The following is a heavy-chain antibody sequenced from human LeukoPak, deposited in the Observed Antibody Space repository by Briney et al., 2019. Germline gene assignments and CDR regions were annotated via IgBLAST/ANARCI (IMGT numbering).Heavy chain of an antibody. J-gene: IGHJ3*02. CDR3: ARNLGTLATGGVALDI. D-gene: IGHD1-14*01. V-gene: IGHV3-7*01. Sequence: PGRSLRLSCAASGFTFSSYWMSWVRQAPGKGLEWVAHIKQDGSEIYYVDSMKGRFTISRDNAKNSLYLQMDSLRVEDTAMYYCARNLGTLATGGVALDIWGQGTMVTVAS. CDR1: GFTFSSYW. CDR2: IKQDGSEI.